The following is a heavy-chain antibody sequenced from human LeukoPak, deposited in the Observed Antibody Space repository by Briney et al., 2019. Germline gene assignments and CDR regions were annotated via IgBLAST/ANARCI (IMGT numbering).Heavy chain of an antibody. D-gene: IGHD2-15*01. Sequence: SQTLSLPCNLSGGPNHRCDNHWSSISKPPAEGLQWICYLHYSGSTYYNPSLRSRATISGDTSKNQFSLKLSSVTAADTAVYYCARDCAGGSCYHIHDAFDVWGQGTLVKVSS. CDR3: ARDCAGGSCYHIHDAFDV. V-gene: IGHV4-30-4*01. CDR2: LHYSGST. J-gene: IGHJ3*01. CDR1: GGPNHRCDNH.